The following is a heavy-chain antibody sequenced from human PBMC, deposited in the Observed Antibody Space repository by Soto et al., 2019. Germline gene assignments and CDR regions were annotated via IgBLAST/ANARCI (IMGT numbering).Heavy chain of an antibody. CDR2: IKQDGSEK. V-gene: IGHV3-7*01. D-gene: IGHD5-18*01. CDR3: ARERRRYNYREFDF. Sequence: GGSLRLSCEVSGFIFSAYWMSWVRQAPGKGLEWVADIKQDGSEKYFVDSVKGRVTISRDNVRNSLYLQMNSLRVEDTAVYYCARERRRYNYREFDFWGQGTPVTVSS. CDR1: GFIFSAYW. J-gene: IGHJ4*02.